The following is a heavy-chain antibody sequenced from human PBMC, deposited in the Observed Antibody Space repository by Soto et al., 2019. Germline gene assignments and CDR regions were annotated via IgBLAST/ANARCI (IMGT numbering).Heavy chain of an antibody. CDR2: LSQDGRNK. CDR1: GFSISKYG. J-gene: IGHJ3*02. D-gene: IGHD6-19*01. CDR3: AKDRLRAGGLVPIALDAFDT. Sequence: LSLTCTVSGFSISKYGMHWVRQAPGKGLEWVAVLSQDGRNKKYVDSVRGRFTISRDNSRNTLYLQMNFLRAEDTAVYYCAKDRLRAGGLVPIALDAFDTWGQGTMVTVSS. V-gene: IGHV3-30*18.